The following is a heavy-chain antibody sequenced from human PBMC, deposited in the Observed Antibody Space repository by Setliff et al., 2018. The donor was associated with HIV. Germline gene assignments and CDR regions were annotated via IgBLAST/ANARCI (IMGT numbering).Heavy chain of an antibody. Sequence: GASVKVSCKASGYPFTGYGICWVRQAPGHGLEWMGYISPYNGDAYYAEKFQGRVTMTTDTSTTAVSMELTNLRSDDTAVYFCARMQAYYNFWRSTYYFDYWGQGTPVTVSS. CDR1: GYPFTGYG. J-gene: IGHJ4*02. V-gene: IGHV1-18*01. CDR2: ISPYNGDA. CDR3: ARMQAYYNFWRSTYYFDY. D-gene: IGHD3-3*01.